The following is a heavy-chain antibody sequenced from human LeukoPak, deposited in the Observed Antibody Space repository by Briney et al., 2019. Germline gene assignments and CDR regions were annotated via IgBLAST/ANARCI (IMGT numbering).Heavy chain of an antibody. CDR3: ARAAVAGPFDY. J-gene: IGHJ4*02. CDR2: INPNSGGT. V-gene: IGHV1-2*02. D-gene: IGHD6-19*01. CDR1: GYTFTAYY. Sequence: EASVKVSCKSSGYTFTAYYMHWLRPAPGQRLEWMGWINPNSGGTNFAQKFQARVTMTRDTSISTAYMELSRLRSDDSAVYYCARAAVAGPFDYWGQGTLVTVSS.